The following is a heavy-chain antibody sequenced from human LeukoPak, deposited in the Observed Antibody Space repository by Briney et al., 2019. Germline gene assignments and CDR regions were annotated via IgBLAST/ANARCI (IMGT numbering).Heavy chain of an antibody. CDR1: GGTFSSYA. Sequence: SVKVSCKASGGTFSSYAISWVRQAPGQGLEWMGRIIPILGIANYAQKFQGRVTITAGKSTSTAYMELSSLRSEDTAVYYCARRKYYYDSSYAFDIWGQGTMVTVSS. J-gene: IGHJ3*02. CDR3: ARRKYYYDSSYAFDI. V-gene: IGHV1-69*04. D-gene: IGHD3-22*01. CDR2: IIPILGIA.